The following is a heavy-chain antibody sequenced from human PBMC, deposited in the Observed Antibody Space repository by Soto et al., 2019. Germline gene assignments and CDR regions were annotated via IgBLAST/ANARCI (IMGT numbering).Heavy chain of an antibody. V-gene: IGHV3-9*01. CDR3: VKSKSVVVVTTTGYYFDF. Sequence: GRSLRLSFAASGFTFDDHAMHWFRQAQIKCLEWVLGLSWNSATIGYADSVKGRFTISRDNAKNSLYLQMTSLRAEDTALYYCVKSKSVVVVTTTGYYFDFWGQGTLVTVSS. CDR2: LSWNSATI. J-gene: IGHJ4*02. D-gene: IGHD2-15*01. CDR1: GFTFDDHA.